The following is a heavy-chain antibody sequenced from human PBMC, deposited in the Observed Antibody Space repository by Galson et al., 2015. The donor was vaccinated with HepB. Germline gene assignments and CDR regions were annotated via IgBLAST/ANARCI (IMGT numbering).Heavy chain of an antibody. V-gene: IGHV1-69*13. CDR2: IIPIFGTA. CDR3: ARDIVYGDYGLSWGAFDI. J-gene: IGHJ3*02. CDR1: GGTFSSYA. Sequence: SVKVSCKASGGTFSSYAISWVRQAPGQGLEWMGGIIPIFGTANYAQKFQGRVTITADESTSTAYMELSSLRSEDTAVYYCARDIVYGDYGLSWGAFDIWGQGTMVTVSS. D-gene: IGHD4-17*01.